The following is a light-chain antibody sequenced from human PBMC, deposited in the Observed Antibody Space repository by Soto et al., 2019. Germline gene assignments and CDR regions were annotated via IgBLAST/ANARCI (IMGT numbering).Light chain of an antibody. V-gene: IGLV2-8*01. CDR2: EVN. CDR1: IDDIGGYDY. J-gene: IGLJ1*01. CDR3: SSYAVKKHFVV. Sequence: QSALPQTPSSSGSPGQSVTISCTGSIDDIGGYDYVSWYQHHPGRTPKLIIYEVNKRPSGVPDRFSGSKSGNTASLTVSGLQAEDGADYYCSSYAVKKHFVVFGSGTKVTVL.